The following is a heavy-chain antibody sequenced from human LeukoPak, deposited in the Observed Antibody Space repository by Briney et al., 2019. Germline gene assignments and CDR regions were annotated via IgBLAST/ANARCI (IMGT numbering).Heavy chain of an antibody. Sequence: PSETLSLTCTVSGASISGYYWSWIRQPPGKGLEWIGYIYYSGTTNYNPSLKSRLTMSVDTSKNHFSLKLTSVTAADTAVFYCARVASGYDVFDIWGQGTMVTVSS. CDR3: ARVASGYDVFDI. D-gene: IGHD3-3*01. CDR2: IYYSGTT. V-gene: IGHV4-59*01. CDR1: GASISGYY. J-gene: IGHJ3*02.